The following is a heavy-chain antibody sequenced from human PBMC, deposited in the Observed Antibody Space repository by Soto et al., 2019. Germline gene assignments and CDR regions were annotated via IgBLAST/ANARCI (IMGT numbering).Heavy chain of an antibody. Sequence: RSLTLSCAASGFTVTSNYMSWVRQATGKGLEGVSVIFSGWTTHYADSVKGRFTISRDNSKNTLYLQMNSLRVDDTAVYYCAREPQAGHNLVYWGEGTPVP. CDR2: IFSGWTT. CDR1: GFTVTSNY. J-gene: IGHJ4*02. CDR3: AREPQAGHNLVY. D-gene: IGHD3-16*01. V-gene: IGHV3-53*01.